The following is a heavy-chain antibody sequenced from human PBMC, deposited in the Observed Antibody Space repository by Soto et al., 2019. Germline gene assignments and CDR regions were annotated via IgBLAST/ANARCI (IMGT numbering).Heavy chain of an antibody. CDR2: IFHSGST. CDR3: ARVYSGSYSDY. J-gene: IGHJ4*02. V-gene: IGHV4-4*02. Sequence: QVQLQESGPGLVKPSGTLSLTCAVSGGSIRSNNWWSWVRQPPGKGLEWIGEIFHSGSTNYNPSLKTRXTXSXXTSKNQCSLKLSSVTAADTAVYYCARVYSGSYSDYWGQGTLVTVSS. CDR1: GGSIRSNNW. D-gene: IGHD1-26*01.